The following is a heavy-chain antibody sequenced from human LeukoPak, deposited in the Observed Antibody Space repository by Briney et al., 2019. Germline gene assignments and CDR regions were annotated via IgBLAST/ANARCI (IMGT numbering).Heavy chain of an antibody. CDR1: GGSISSYY. J-gene: IGHJ6*03. Sequence: LSETLSLTCTVSGGSISSYYWSWIRQPAGKGLEWIGRIYTSGSTNYNPSLKSRVTMSVDTSKNQFSLKLSSVTAADTAVYYCARDNPPYCSSTSCQNYYYYMDVWGKGTTVTVSS. CDR3: ARDNPPYCSSTSCQNYYYYMDV. V-gene: IGHV4-4*07. D-gene: IGHD2-2*01. CDR2: IYTSGST.